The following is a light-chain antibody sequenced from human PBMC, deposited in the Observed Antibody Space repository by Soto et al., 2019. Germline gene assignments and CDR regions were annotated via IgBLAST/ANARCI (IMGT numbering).Light chain of an antibody. CDR3: QQRSNWPPIT. CDR1: QNINNY. CDR2: AAS. Sequence: DIQMTQSPSSLSASVGDRVTITCRASQNINNYLNWYQQKPGKAPNLLIYAASTLQSGVPSRFSGSGSGTDFTLTISSLEPEDFAVYYCQQRSNWPPITFGQGTRLEIK. J-gene: IGKJ5*01. V-gene: IGKV1-39*01.